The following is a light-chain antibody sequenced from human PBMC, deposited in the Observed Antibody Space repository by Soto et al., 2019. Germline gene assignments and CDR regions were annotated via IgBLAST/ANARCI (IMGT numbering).Light chain of an antibody. CDR3: QQYNKWPLFT. CDR2: GAS. J-gene: IGKJ3*01. V-gene: IGKV3-15*01. CDR1: QSIGSN. Sequence: ETVLTQSPATFSVSPGERATLSCRASQSIGSNLAWYQQRPGPPHRLLIYGASTRATGVPARFSGSGSGTEFTITINSLQSEDFALYYCQQYNKWPLFTFGPGTKVDIK.